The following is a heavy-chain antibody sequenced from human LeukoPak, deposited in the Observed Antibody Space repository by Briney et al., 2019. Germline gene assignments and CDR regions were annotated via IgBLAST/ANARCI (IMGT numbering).Heavy chain of an antibody. CDR2: VYTSGST. V-gene: IGHV4-4*09. D-gene: IGHD6-19*01. CDR3: ARAVTGTSLVDF. J-gene: IGHJ4*02. CDR1: GGSISGGY. Sequence: SETLSLTCTVSGGSISGGYWSWIRQPPGRGLEWIGYVYTSGSTNYNPSLRSRVTISLNTPENQFSLRLTSVTAADTAVYYCARAVTGTSLVDFWGQGTLVAVSS.